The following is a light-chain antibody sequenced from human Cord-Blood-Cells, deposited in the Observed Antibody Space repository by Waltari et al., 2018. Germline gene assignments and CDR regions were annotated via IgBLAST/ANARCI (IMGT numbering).Light chain of an antibody. CDR1: QSISSY. CDR3: QQSYSTPLYT. V-gene: IGKV1-39*01. Sequence: IQMTNSPSSLSSSVGESVTITSRASQSISSYLNWYQQKQGKAPHILIYAASSLQSGVPSRFIGSGSGTDLTLTISSLQPEDFATYYCQQSYSTPLYTFGQGTKLEIK. J-gene: IGKJ2*01. CDR2: AAS.